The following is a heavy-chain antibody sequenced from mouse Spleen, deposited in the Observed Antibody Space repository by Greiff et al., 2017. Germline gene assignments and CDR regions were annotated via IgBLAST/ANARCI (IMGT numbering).Heavy chain of an antibody. Sequence: EVMLVESGGGLVQSGRSLRLSCATSGFTFSDFYMEWVRQAPGKGLEWIAASRNKANDYTTEYSASVKGRFIVSRDTSQSILYLQMNALRAEDTAIYYCARSWDFDYWGQGTTLTVSS. CDR2: SRNKANDYTT. CDR3: ARSWDFDY. J-gene: IGHJ2*01. V-gene: IGHV7-1*01. CDR1: GFTFSDFY. D-gene: IGHD4-1*01.